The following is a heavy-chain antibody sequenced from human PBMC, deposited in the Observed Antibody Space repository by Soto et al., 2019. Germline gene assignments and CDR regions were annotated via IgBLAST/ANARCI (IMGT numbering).Heavy chain of an antibody. CDR2: ISYDGSNK. CDR3: AKWGYSGYHEELYYYYYGMDV. D-gene: IGHD5-12*01. Sequence: PGGSLRLSCAASGFTFSSYGMHWVRQAPGKGLEWVAVISYDGSNKYYADSVKGRFTISRDNSKNTLYLQMNSLRAEDTAVYYCAKWGYSGYHEELYYYYYGMDVWGQGTTVTVSS. V-gene: IGHV3-30*18. J-gene: IGHJ6*02. CDR1: GFTFSSYG.